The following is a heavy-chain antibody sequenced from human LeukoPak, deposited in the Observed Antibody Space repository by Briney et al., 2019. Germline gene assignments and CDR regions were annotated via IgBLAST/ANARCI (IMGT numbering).Heavy chain of an antibody. V-gene: IGHV1-8*01. CDR1: GYTFTSYD. CDR3: AKGARGLERRRGRRYYYYYRDV. J-gene: IGHJ6*03. CDR2: MNPNSGNT. Sequence: ASVKVSCKASGYTFTSYDINWVRQATGQGLEWMGWMNPNSGNTGYTQKFQGRVTMTRNTSISTAYMELSSLRSEDTAVYYCAKGARGLERRRGRRYYYYYRDVGGKGPTVTVSS. D-gene: IGHD1-1*01.